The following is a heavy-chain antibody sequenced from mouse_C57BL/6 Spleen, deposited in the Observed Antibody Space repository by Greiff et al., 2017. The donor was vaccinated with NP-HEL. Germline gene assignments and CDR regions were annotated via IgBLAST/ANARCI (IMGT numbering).Heavy chain of an antibody. V-gene: IGHV14-3*01. CDR3: AREKNLCYDGPYYFDY. CDR2: IDPANGNT. D-gene: IGHD2-3*01. J-gene: IGHJ2*01. CDR1: GFNIKNTY. Sequence: EVQLQQSVAELVRPGASVKLSCTASGFNIKNTYMHWVKQRPEQGLEWIGRIDPANGNTKYAPKFQGKATITADTSSNTAYLQLSSLTSEDTAIYYCAREKNLCYDGPYYFDYWGQGTTLTVSS.